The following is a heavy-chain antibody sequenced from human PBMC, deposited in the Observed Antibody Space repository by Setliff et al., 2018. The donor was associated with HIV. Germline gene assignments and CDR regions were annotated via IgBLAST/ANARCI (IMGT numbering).Heavy chain of an antibody. CDR1: DYTFTSYN. D-gene: IGHD6-6*01. J-gene: IGHJ3*02. V-gene: IGHV1-8*03. CDR3: ARETERWYSSSSGRAFDI. Sequence: ASVKVSCKASDYTFTSYNINWVRQATGQGLEWMGWMNPNSGNTGYAQKFQGRVTITRNTFISTAYMELSSLRSEDTAVYYCARETERWYSSSSGRAFDIWGQGTVVTVSS. CDR2: MNPNSGNT.